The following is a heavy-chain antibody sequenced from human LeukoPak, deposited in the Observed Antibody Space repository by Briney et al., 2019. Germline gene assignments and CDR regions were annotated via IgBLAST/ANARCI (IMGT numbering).Heavy chain of an antibody. CDR2: VRSKAYGETA. CDR3: TRDRGAYNLYDY. J-gene: IGHJ4*02. V-gene: IGHV3-49*02. D-gene: IGHD1-1*01. Sequence: WIRQAPGKGLEWVGFVRSKAYGETADYAASVKGRFTISRDDSKAIAYLQMNSLKTEDTAVYHCTRDRGAYNLYDYWGQGTLVTVSS.